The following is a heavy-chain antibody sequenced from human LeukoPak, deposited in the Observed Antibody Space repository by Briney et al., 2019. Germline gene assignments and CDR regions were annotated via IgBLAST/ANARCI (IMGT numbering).Heavy chain of an antibody. CDR2: ISGSGGTT. CDR3: AKVVSYYYDSSSYSLDAFDI. Sequence: GGSLRLSCAASRFTFSSYGMHWVRQAPGKGLEWVSTISGSGGTTYYADSVKGRFTISRDNSKNTLYLQMNSLRGEDTAVYYCAKVVSYYYDSSSYSLDAFDIWGQGTMVTVSS. V-gene: IGHV3-23*01. D-gene: IGHD3-22*01. J-gene: IGHJ3*02. CDR1: RFTFSSYG.